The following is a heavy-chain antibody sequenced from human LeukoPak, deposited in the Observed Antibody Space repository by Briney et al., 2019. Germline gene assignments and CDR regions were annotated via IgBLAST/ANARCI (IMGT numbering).Heavy chain of an antibody. D-gene: IGHD3-22*01. CDR2: IYTSGST. Sequence: SQTLSLTCTVSGGSISSGSYYWSWIRQPAGKGLEWIGRIYTSGSTNYNPPLKSRVTISVDTSKNQFSLKLSSVTAADTAVYYCARVLGFYDSSGYYPYYFDYWGQGTLVTVSS. V-gene: IGHV4-61*02. CDR1: GGSISSGSYY. J-gene: IGHJ4*02. CDR3: ARVLGFYDSSGYYPYYFDY.